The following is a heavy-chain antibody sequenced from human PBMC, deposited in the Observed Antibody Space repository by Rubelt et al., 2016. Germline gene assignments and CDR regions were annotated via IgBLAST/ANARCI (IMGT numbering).Heavy chain of an antibody. CDR2: IGTSSTTV. D-gene: IGHD3-22*01. J-gene: IGHJ6*02. V-gene: IGHV3-48*01. Sequence: PGGSLRLSCAASGFTLSGFSMNWVRQAPGKGLEWVSYIGTSSTTVNYADSVKGRFTISRDNAKNSLYLQMNSLKTEDTAVYYCARVSFYYDSSGDYYYYYGMYVWGQGTTVTVSS. CDR1: GFTLSGFS. CDR3: ARVSFYYDSSGDYYYYYGMYV.